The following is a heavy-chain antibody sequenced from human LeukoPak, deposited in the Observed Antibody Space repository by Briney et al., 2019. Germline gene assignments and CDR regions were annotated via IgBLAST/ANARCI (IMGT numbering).Heavy chain of an antibody. Sequence: GESLKISCKGSGYSFTNYWISWVRQMPGKGLEWMGRIDPSDSYTNYSPSFQGHVTISADKSISTAYLQWSGLMASDTAMYYCARHYRYYYDSSDYYYGASGAFDIWGQGTMVTVSS. CDR3: ARHYRYYYDSSDYYYGASGAFDI. CDR2: IDPSDSYT. D-gene: IGHD3-22*01. J-gene: IGHJ3*02. CDR1: GYSFTNYW. V-gene: IGHV5-10-1*01.